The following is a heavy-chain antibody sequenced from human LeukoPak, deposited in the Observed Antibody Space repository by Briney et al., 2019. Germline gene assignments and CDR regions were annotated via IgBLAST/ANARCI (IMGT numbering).Heavy chain of an antibody. V-gene: IGHV4-61*02. Sequence: SETLSLTCSVSGGSLSSDNYYWNWIRQPAGKGLEWIGRVYTTGSTNYNPSLKSRVTISVDTSKNQFSLKLRSVTAADTAVYYCARETSQKGAHYMDVRGKGTTVTISS. D-gene: IGHD3-16*01. CDR1: GGSLSSDNYY. J-gene: IGHJ6*03. CDR2: VYTTGST. CDR3: ARETSQKGAHYMDV.